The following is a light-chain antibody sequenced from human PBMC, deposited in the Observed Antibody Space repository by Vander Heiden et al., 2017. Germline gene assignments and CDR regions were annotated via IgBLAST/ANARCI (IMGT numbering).Light chain of an antibody. CDR2: DDS. CDR3: QVWDTRSDHVV. Sequence: SSVLTHPPSASVPPGQTARLTCGGTDIGTKGVHWYQQRPGQAPVLVVYDDSDRPSGIPERFSGSTSANTATLTISGVEAGDEADYFCQVWDTRSDHVVFGGGTKLTVL. CDR1: DIGTKG. V-gene: IGLV3-21*02. J-gene: IGLJ2*01.